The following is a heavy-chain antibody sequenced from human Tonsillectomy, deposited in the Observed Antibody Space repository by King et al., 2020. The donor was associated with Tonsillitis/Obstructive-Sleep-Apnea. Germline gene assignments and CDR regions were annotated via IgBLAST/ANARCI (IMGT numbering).Heavy chain of an antibody. D-gene: IGHD3-10*01. CDR3: AREGRGNWFDP. CDR2: IYYAGPI. J-gene: IGHJ5*02. CDR1: GGSVTSGDYY. Sequence: QLQESGPGLVKPSETLSLTCTVSGGSVTSGDYYWSWIRQPPGKGLEWIGFIYYAGPINYNPSLRRRVTMSVDTSKSQFSLSLYSVTAADTAVYYCAREGRGNWFDPWGQGTLVTVSS. V-gene: IGHV4-61*08.